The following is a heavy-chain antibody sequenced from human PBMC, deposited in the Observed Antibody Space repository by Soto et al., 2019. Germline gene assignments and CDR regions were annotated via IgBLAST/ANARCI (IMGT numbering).Heavy chain of an antibody. V-gene: IGHV4-59*01. J-gene: IGHJ3*02. CDR1: GGSLSSYY. D-gene: IGHD3-16*01. CDR2: IYYSGST. CDR3: ARDKYAAGGTFGM. Sequence: SETLSLTCTGSGGSLSSYYWSWIRQPPGKGLEWIGYIYYSGSTNYNPSLKSRVTISVDTSKNQFSLKLSSVTAADTAVYYCARDKYAAGGTFGMWGRGTMVTVSS.